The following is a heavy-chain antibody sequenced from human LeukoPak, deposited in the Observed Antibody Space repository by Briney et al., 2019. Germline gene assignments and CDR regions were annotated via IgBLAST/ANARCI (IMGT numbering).Heavy chain of an antibody. CDR1: GFIFSPYA. CDR2: ISSEGKTT. Sequence: GGSLRLSCSASGFIFSPYAMHWVRQAPGKGLEYVSSISSEGKTTYYADSVKGRFTISRDNAKNSLYLQMNSLRDEETAVYYCARDPPPPDHYYYYGMDVGAQGTTVTVSS. V-gene: IGHV3-64*04. D-gene: IGHD3-10*01. J-gene: IGHJ6*02. CDR3: ARDPPPPDHYYYYGMDV.